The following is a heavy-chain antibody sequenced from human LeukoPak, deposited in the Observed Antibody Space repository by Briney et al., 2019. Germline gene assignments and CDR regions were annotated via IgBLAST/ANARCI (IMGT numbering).Heavy chain of an antibody. D-gene: IGHD4-17*01. V-gene: IGHV3-30*04. J-gene: IGHJ4*02. CDR3: ARDHPSNYGDSRMGSYFDY. CDR2: ISYDGSNK. CDR1: GFTFSSYA. Sequence: GGSLRLSCAASGFTFSSYAMHWVRQAPGKGLEWVAVISYDGSNKYYADSVKGRFTISRDNSKNTLYLQVNSLRAEDTAVYYCARDHPSNYGDSRMGSYFDYWGQGTLVTVSS.